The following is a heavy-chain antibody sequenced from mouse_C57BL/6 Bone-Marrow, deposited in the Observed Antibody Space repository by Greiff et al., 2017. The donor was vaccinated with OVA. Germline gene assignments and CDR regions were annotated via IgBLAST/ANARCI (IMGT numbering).Heavy chain of an antibody. V-gene: IGHV1-47*01. CDR3: ARRGYGYFDV. Sequence: QVQLQQSGAELVKPGASVKLSCKASGYTFTSYPIEWVKQNPGKSLEWIGNFHPYNDDTNYNEKFKGKATLTVDKSSSTVYLQLSRVTSDDSAVYYCARRGYGYFDVWGKGTTVTVSS. CDR1: GYTFTSYP. CDR2: FHPYNDDT. J-gene: IGHJ1*03.